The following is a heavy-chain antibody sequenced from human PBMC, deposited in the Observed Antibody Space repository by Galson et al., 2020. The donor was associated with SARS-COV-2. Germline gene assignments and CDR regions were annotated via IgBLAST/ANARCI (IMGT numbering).Heavy chain of an antibody. V-gene: IGHV1-18*04. CDR1: GYNFSTYG. D-gene: IGHD3-16*01. J-gene: IGHJ6*02. CDR2: ISSYNGNT. Sequence: ASVKVSCKASGYNFSTYGITWVRQAPGHGLAWVGWISSYNGNTNHVQNLQGRVTMTTDTSTSTAYMELRSLRSDDTAVYYCARDRPMINALVQCGLDVWGQGTTVTVFS. CDR3: ARDRPMINALVQCGLDV.